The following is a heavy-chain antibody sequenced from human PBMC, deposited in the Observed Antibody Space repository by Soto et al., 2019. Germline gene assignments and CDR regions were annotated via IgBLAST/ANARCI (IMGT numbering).Heavy chain of an antibody. J-gene: IGHJ6*04. CDR3: ARAPIQQVEGRYSYSGRAV. D-gene: IGHD6-13*01. CDR1: GYTFTSYG. CDR2: ISAYNGNT. V-gene: IGHV1-18*01. Sequence: ASLKVSCKSSGYTFTSYGISWVRQAPGQGLEWMGWISAYNGNTNYAQKLQGRVTMTTDTSTSTAYMELRSLRAEDTAVYYCARAPIQQVEGRYSYSGRAVGGKGTTVPVSS.